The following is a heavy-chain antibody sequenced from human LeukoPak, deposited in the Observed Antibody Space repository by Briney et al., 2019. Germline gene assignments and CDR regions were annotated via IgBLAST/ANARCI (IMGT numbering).Heavy chain of an antibody. CDR1: GYTFTSYY. V-gene: IGHV1-46*01. CDR2: INPSGGST. J-gene: IGHJ4*02. D-gene: IGHD2-21*02. CDR3: ARGGGAAYCGGDCYSRLDY. Sequence: ASVKVSCKASGYTFTSYYMHWVRQAPGQGLEWMGIINPSGGSTSYAQKFQGRVTMTRDTSTSTVYMELSSLRSEDTAVYYCARGGGAAYCGGDCYSRLDYWGQGTLVTVSS.